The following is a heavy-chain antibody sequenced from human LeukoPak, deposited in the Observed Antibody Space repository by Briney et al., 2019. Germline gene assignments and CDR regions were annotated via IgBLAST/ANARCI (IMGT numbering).Heavy chain of an antibody. V-gene: IGHV4-59*01. CDR3: ARVDNNLDAFNI. J-gene: IGHJ3*02. D-gene: IGHD4-11*01. CDR1: GGSISHYY. Sequence: PSETLSLTCTVSGGSISHYYWNWIRQPPGKGLEWIGYIYYGGSTYFNPSLKSRVTMSVDTSKNQFSLKLSSVTAADTAVYYCARVDNNLDAFNIWGQGTMVTVSS. CDR2: IYYGGST.